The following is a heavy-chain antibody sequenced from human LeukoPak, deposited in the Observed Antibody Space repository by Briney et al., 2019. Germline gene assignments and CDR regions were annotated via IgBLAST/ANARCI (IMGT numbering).Heavy chain of an antibody. D-gene: IGHD6-19*01. Sequence: GGSLRLSCAASGFTFSNFEMNWARQAPGKGLEWVAYISSSGSSKHYADSVKGRFTISRDNAKRSLYLQMNSLRVEDTAVYYCARGTYTSGWDRGQGTLVTVSS. CDR3: ARGTYTSGWD. CDR1: GFTFSNFE. V-gene: IGHV3-48*03. CDR2: ISSSGSSK. J-gene: IGHJ4*02.